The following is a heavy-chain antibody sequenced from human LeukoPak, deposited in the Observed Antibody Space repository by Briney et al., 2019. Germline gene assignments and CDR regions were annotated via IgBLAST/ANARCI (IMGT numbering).Heavy chain of an antibody. D-gene: IGHD6-19*01. Sequence: TGGSLRLSCAASGFTFSSYAMSWVRQAPGKGLEWVSTISGSGRSTYYADSVKGRFTISRDNSKNTLYLQMNSLRAEDTAVYYCAKDPPNWQWPDYWGQGTLVTVSS. CDR3: AKDPPNWQWPDY. J-gene: IGHJ4*02. CDR2: ISGSGRST. CDR1: GFTFSSYA. V-gene: IGHV3-23*01.